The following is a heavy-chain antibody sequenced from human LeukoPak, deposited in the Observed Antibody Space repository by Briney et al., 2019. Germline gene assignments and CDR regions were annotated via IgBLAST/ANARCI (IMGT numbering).Heavy chain of an antibody. J-gene: IGHJ4*02. CDR3: TTGGYSGYDLSF. Sequence: GGSLRLSCAASGFTFSSYGMHWVRQAPGKGLEWVAVISYDGSYNYYADSVKGRFTISRDNSKDTLYLQMNSLKTEDTAVYYCTTGGYSGYDLSFGGQGILVTVSS. D-gene: IGHD5-12*01. CDR1: GFTFSSYG. V-gene: IGHV3-30*03. CDR2: ISYDGSYN.